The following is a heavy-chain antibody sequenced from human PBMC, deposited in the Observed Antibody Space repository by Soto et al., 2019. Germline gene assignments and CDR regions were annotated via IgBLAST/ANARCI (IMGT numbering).Heavy chain of an antibody. J-gene: IGHJ5*02. V-gene: IGHV3-30*18. D-gene: IGHD4-17*01. Sequence: GGSLRLSCAASGFTFSTYWMHWVRQAPGKGLEWVAVISYDGSNKYYADSVKGRFTISRDNSKNTLYLQMNSLRAEDTAVYYCAKFYGGNSEDWFDPWGQGTLVTVSS. CDR1: GFTFSTYW. CDR3: AKFYGGNSEDWFDP. CDR2: ISYDGSNK.